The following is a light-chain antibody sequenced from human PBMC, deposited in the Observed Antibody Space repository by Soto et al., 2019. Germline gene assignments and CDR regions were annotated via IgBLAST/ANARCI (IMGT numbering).Light chain of an antibody. J-gene: IGKJ4*01. CDR1: QSVLYSSNNKNY. V-gene: IGKV4-1*01. Sequence: DIVMTQSPDSLAVSLGERATINCKSSQSVLYSSNNKNYLAWYQQKPGKAPKLLIYKASSLESGVPSRFSGSGSGTEFTLTISSLQPDDFATYYCQQYNSYSGLTFGGGTKVDIK. CDR2: KAS. CDR3: QQYNSYSGLT.